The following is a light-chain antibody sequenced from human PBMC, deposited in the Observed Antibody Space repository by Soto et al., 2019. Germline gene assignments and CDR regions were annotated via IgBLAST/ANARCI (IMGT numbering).Light chain of an antibody. CDR1: SSDVGGYNY. CDR2: EVT. CDR3: SSYTRTSTHYV. J-gene: IGLJ1*01. Sequence: QSALTQPASVSGSPGQSITISCTGTSSDVGGYNYVSWYQQQPGKAPKLMIYEVTYRPSGVSNRFSGSKSGNMASLTISGLQAEDAADYYCSSYTRTSTHYVFGTGTKVTVL. V-gene: IGLV2-14*01.